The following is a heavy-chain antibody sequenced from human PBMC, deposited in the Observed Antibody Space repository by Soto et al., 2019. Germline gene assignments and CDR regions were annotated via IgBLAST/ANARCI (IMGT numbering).Heavy chain of an antibody. CDR3: ARGRVVVAATRNWFDP. V-gene: IGHV1-2*02. D-gene: IGHD2-15*01. J-gene: IGHJ5*02. CDR1: GYTFTGYY. Sequence: QVQLVQSGAEVKKPGASVKVSCKASGYTFTGYYMHWVRQAPGQGLEWMGWINPNSGGTNYAQKCQGGVTMDRDTSISTAYMELSRLRSDDTAVYYCARGRVVVAATRNWFDPWGQGTLVTVSS. CDR2: INPNSGGT.